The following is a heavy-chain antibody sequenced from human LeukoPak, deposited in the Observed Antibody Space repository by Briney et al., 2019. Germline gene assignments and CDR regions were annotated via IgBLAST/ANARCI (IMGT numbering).Heavy chain of an antibody. CDR2: IYSGGST. V-gene: IGHV3-53*01. CDR1: GFTFSSNY. Sequence: GGSLRLSCAASGFTFSSNYMSWVRQAPGKGLEWVSVIYSGGSTYYADSVKGRFTISRDNSKNTLYLQMNSLRAEDAAVYYCARVSEGFSNWFDPWGQGTLVTVSS. CDR3: ARVSEGFSNWFDP. J-gene: IGHJ5*02.